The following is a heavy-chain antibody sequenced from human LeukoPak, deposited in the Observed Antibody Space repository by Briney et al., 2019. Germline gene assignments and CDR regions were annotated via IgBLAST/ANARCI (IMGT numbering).Heavy chain of an antibody. D-gene: IGHD3-3*02. CDR1: GYTFTSYG. CDR2: ISAYNGNT. J-gene: IGHJ6*02. V-gene: IGHV1-18*01. CDR3: AERNIFGGVTINYYYYGMDV. Sequence: EASVKVSCKASGYTFTSYGISWVRQAPGQGLEWMGWISAYNGNTNYAQKLQGRVTMTTDTSTSTAYMELRSLRSDDTAVYYCAERNIFGGVTINYYYYGMDVWGQGTTVTVSS.